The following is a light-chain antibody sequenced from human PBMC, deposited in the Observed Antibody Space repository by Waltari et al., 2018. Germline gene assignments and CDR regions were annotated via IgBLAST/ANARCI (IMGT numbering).Light chain of an antibody. Sequence: DIVMTQSPDSLAVSLGERATINCKSSQSVLLSSNSKNSLAWYQQKPGQPPKLLIYWASTRESGVPDRFGGSGSGTDFTLTISSVQAGDVAVYYCQQYYGTPFTFGPGTKVDSK. CDR1: QSVLLSSNSKNS. J-gene: IGKJ3*01. CDR3: QQYYGTPFT. V-gene: IGKV4-1*01. CDR2: WAS.